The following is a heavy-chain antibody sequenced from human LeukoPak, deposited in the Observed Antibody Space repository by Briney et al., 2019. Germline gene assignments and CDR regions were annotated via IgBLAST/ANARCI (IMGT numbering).Heavy chain of an antibody. Sequence: PGGSLRLSCAASGFTVSSNYMSWVRQAPGKGLEWVSVIYSGGNTYYADSVKGRFTISRDNSKNTLYLQMNSLRAEDTAVYYCARGTTRWYFDLWGRGTLVTVSS. CDR3: ARGTTRWYFDL. CDR2: IYSGGNT. J-gene: IGHJ2*01. V-gene: IGHV3-66*01. CDR1: GFTVSSNY. D-gene: IGHD1-7*01.